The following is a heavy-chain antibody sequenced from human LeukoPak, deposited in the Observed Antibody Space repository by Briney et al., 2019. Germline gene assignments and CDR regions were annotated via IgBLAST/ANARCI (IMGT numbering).Heavy chain of an antibody. CDR1: GFTFSSYA. J-gene: IGHJ4*02. D-gene: IGHD3-22*01. CDR3: AREDSSGYSHGYFDY. CDR2: ISYDGSNK. V-gene: IGHV3-30-3*01. Sequence: GGSLRLSCAASGFTFSSYAMPWVRQAPGKGLEWVAVISYDGSNKYYADSVKGRFTISRDNSKNTLYLQMNSLRAEDTAVYYCAREDSSGYSHGYFDYWGQGTLVTVSS.